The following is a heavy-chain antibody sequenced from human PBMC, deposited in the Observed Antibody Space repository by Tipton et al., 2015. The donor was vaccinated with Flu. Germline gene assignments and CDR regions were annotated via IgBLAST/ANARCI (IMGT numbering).Heavy chain of an antibody. CDR2: ISVYNGNT. CDR3: VRAAGLLGPFDI. CDR1: GYTLTSSS. V-gene: IGHV1-18*01. Sequence: VQLVQSGAEVKKPGASVKVSCKASGYTLTSSSVSWVRQAPGQGLEWMGWISVYNGNTKFAQKVRGRVTMTTDTITSTAYMELRSLRFDDTAVYYCVRAAGLLGPFDIWGQGTMVTVSS. J-gene: IGHJ3*02. D-gene: IGHD2-8*02.